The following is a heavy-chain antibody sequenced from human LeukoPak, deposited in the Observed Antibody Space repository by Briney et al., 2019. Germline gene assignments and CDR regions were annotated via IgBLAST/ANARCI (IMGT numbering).Heavy chain of an antibody. CDR2: INHSGST. Sequence: SETLSLTCAVYGGSFSAYYWSRIRQPPGKGLEWIGEINHSGSTNYNPSLKSRVTISVDTSKNQFSLKLSSVTAADTAVYYCARMSSSSAYYYYGMDVWGQGTTVTVSS. V-gene: IGHV4-34*01. D-gene: IGHD6-6*01. J-gene: IGHJ6*02. CDR3: ARMSSSSAYYYYGMDV. CDR1: GGSFSAYY.